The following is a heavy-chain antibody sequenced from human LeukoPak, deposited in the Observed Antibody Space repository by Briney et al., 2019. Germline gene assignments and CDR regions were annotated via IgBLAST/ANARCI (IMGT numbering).Heavy chain of an antibody. V-gene: IGHV4-34*01. Sequence: PSETLSLTCAVYGGSFSGYYWSWIRQPPGKGLEWIGEINHSGSTNYNPSLKSRVTISVDTSKNQFSLKLSSVTAADTAVYYCARLPEKTTVTCYYYYGMDVWGKGTTVTVSS. CDR3: ARLPEKTTVTCYYYYGMDV. CDR2: INHSGST. D-gene: IGHD4-17*01. CDR1: GGSFSGYY. J-gene: IGHJ6*04.